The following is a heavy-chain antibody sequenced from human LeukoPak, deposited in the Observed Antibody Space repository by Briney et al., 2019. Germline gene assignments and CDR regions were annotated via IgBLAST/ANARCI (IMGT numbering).Heavy chain of an antibody. CDR2: ISDSGGTT. D-gene: IGHD3-22*01. Sequence: GSLRLSCVASGFTFSSYSLNWVRQAPGKGLEWVSGISDSGGTTYYADSVKGRFTISRDNSKNTLYLQMNSLRAEDTAVYYCAKEVASGYPHYFFDYWGQGTLVTVSS. J-gene: IGHJ4*02. V-gene: IGHV3-23*01. CDR1: GFTFSSYS. CDR3: AKEVASGYPHYFFDY.